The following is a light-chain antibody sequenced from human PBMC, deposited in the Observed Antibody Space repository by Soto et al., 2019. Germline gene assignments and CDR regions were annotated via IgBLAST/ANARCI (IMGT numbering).Light chain of an antibody. Sequence: DIQMTQSPSSLSASVGDRVTITCRASQTISSHLNWYQQKPGKAPNLLISDASSLQSGVPSRFSGSGSGTDFTLTISSLQPEDFATFYCQQSYSTPWTFGQGTKVDIK. CDR3: QQSYSTPWT. J-gene: IGKJ1*01. V-gene: IGKV1-39*01. CDR1: QTISSH. CDR2: DAS.